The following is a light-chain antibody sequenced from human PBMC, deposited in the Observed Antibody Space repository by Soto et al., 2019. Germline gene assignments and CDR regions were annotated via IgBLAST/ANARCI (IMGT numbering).Light chain of an antibody. CDR2: GAS. V-gene: IGKV1-33*01. CDR3: QQYDNRPPFT. Sequence: DIQMTQSPSSLSASVGARVSITCQASQDIRTSLSWFQQKPGRAPKLLIYGASNLETGVPSRFRGSGSGRDFTFTISSLQPEDIATYYCQQYDNRPPFTFGHGTKVEIK. J-gene: IGKJ3*01. CDR1: QDIRTS.